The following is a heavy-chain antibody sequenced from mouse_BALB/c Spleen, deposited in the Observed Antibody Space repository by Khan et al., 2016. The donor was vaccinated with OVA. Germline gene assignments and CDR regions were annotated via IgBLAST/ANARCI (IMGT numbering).Heavy chain of an antibody. CDR3: ARRKPDWYFDD. Sequence: QIQLVQSGPELKKPGETVKISCKASGYTFTNYGMNWVQQAPGKGLKWMGWINTSTGEPTYADVFKRRFAVSLKTSASTAYLQINNHKTDDSATYCCARRKPDWYFDDWGAGTTVTVSS. V-gene: IGHV9-3-1*01. CDR1: GYTFTNYG. J-gene: IGHJ1*01. CDR2: INTSTGEP.